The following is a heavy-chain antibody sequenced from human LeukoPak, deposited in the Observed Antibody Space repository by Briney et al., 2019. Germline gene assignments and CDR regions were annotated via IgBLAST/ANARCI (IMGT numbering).Heavy chain of an antibody. CDR1: GYTFTSYG. J-gene: IGHJ4*02. CDR2: ISAYNGNT. D-gene: IGHD6-19*01. Sequence: ASVKVSCKASGYTFTSYGISWVRQAPGQGLEWMGWISAYNGNTNYAQKLQGRVTMTTDTSTSTAYMELRSLRSDDTAVYYCARVLRSSGWPGLFDYWGQGTLVTVSS. V-gene: IGHV1-18*01. CDR3: ARVLRSSGWPGLFDY.